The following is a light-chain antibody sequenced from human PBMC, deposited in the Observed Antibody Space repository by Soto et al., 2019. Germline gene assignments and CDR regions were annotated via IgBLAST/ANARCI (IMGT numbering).Light chain of an antibody. V-gene: IGLV2-14*03. CDR3: SSFRNAFVG. J-gene: IGLJ2*01. CDR1: NYNY. Sequence: QSALTQPASVSGSPGQSITISCSGTNYNYVSWYQHHPGKAPKLIIYDVSNRPSGVSDRFSASKSGNTASLTISGLQAEDEADYYCSSFRNAFVGFGGGTKLTV. CDR2: DVS.